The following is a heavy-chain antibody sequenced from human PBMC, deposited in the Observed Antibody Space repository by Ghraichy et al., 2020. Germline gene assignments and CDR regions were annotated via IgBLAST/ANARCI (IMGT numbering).Heavy chain of an antibody. CDR2: INAGNGNT. CDR1: GYTFTSYA. Sequence: ASVKVSCKASGYTFTSYAMHWVRQAPVQRLEWMGWINAGNGNTKYSQKFQGRVTITRDTSASTAYMELSSLRSEDTAVYYCARAGYSSGWPNDYWGQGTLDTVAS. D-gene: IGHD6-19*01. V-gene: IGHV1-3*01. J-gene: IGHJ4*02. CDR3: ARAGYSSGWPNDY.